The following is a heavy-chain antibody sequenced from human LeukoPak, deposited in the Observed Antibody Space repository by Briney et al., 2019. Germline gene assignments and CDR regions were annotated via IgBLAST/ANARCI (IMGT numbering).Heavy chain of an antibody. J-gene: IGHJ4*02. CDR2: ISSSSSYI. V-gene: IGHV3-21*01. Sequence: GGSLRLSCAASGFTFSSYSMNWVRQAPGKGLEWVSSISSSSSYIYYADSVKGRFTISRDNAKNSLYLQMNSRRAEDTAVYYCARDLAAAGLDYWGQGTLVTVSS. D-gene: IGHD6-13*01. CDR3: ARDLAAAGLDY. CDR1: GFTFSSYS.